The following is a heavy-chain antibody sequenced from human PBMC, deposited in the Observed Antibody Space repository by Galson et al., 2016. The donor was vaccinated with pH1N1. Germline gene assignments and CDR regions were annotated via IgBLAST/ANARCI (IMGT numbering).Heavy chain of an antibody. CDR3: AAYTLFLAYPKRRDYYYAMDV. V-gene: IGHV1-58*02. D-gene: IGHD3-3*01. CDR2: IVVGSGDP. J-gene: IGHJ3*01. CDR1: GFTFSDST. Sequence: SCKASGFTFSDSTMQWVRQARGQRLEWIGWIVVGSGDPNYAQKFQERVPIPRDLATSTAYMALTTLRSEDTAVYYCAAYTLFLAYPKRRDYYYAMDVWGQGTMVTVSS.